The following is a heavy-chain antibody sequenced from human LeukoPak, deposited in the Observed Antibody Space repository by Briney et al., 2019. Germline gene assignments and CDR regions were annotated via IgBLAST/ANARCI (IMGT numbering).Heavy chain of an antibody. CDR3: ARPTYIKLPYCSSTSCYAEYWFDP. V-gene: IGHV1-69*04. J-gene: IGHJ5*02. CDR2: IIPILGIA. D-gene: IGHD2-2*01. CDR1: GGTFSSYA. Sequence: ASVKVSCKASGGTFSSYAISWVRQAPGQGLEWMGRIIPILGIANYAQKFQGRVTITAGKSTSTAYMELSSLRSEDTAVYYCARPTYIKLPYCSSTSCYAEYWFDPWGQGTLVTVSS.